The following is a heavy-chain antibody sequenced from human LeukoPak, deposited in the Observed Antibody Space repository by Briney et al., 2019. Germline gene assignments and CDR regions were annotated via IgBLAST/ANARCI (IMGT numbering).Heavy chain of an antibody. D-gene: IGHD3-10*01. V-gene: IGHV4-61*01. J-gene: IGHJ5*01. CDR2: IYSSEYT. CDR1: AASLTNINYY. CDR3: ARASGSVIYYKSCDS. Sequence: SETLSRTCTVSAASLTNINYYRTSIRQPPEWVLELIGQIYSSEYTNYNPSLTTLVTKTAATSNYIFFLSLNSVTAADTAIYYCARASGSVIYYKSCDSWGQGILVAVSS.